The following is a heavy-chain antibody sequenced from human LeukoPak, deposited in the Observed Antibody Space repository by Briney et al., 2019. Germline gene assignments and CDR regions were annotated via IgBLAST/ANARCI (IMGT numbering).Heavy chain of an antibody. CDR1: GGSISSSSYY. D-gene: IGHD3-22*01. CDR3: ARGAYYYDSSGPYEDY. Sequence: TSETLSLTCTVSGGSISSSSYYWGWIRQPPGKGLERIGSIYYSGSTYYNPSLKSRVTISVDTSKNQFSLKLSSVTAADTAVYYCARGAYYYDSSGPYEDYWGQGTLVTVSS. J-gene: IGHJ4*02. V-gene: IGHV4-39*07. CDR2: IYYSGST.